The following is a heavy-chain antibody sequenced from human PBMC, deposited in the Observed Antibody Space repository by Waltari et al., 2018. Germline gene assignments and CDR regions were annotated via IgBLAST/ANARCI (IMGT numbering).Heavy chain of an antibody. D-gene: IGHD1-26*01. V-gene: IGHV4-59*01. CDR2: IYYSGST. J-gene: IGHJ4*02. Sequence: QVQLQESGPGLVKPSETLSLTCTVSGGSISSYYWSWIRQPPGKGLEWIGYIYYSGSTNYNPALKMRVTISVDTSKNQFSLKLSSVTAADTAVYYCARGPPGWERGFDYWGQGTLVTVSS. CDR1: GGSISSYY. CDR3: ARGPPGWERGFDY.